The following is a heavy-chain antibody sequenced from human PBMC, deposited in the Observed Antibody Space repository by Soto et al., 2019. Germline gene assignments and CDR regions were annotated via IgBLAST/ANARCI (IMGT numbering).Heavy chain of an antibody. J-gene: IGHJ4*02. CDR2: IIPIFGTA. Sequence: ASVKVSCKASGGTFSSYAISWVRQAPGQGLEWMGGIIPIFGTANYAQKFQGRVTITADKSTSTAYMELSSLRSEDTAVYYCARDFYDSSGYGAFWGQGTLVTVSS. V-gene: IGHV1-69*06. D-gene: IGHD3-22*01. CDR1: GGTFSSYA. CDR3: ARDFYDSSGYGAF.